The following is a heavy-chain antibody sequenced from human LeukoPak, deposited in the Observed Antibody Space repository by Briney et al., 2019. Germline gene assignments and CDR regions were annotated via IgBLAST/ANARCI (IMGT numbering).Heavy chain of an antibody. CDR3: ARQDYDSSGYGDYYYGMDV. Sequence: GESLKISCKGSGYSFTSYWIGWVRQLPGKGLEWMGIIYPGDSDTRYSPSFQGQVTISADKSISTAYLQWSSLKASDTAMYYCARQDYDSSGYGDYYYGMDVWGQGTTVTVSS. J-gene: IGHJ6*02. CDR1: GYSFTSYW. CDR2: IYPGDSDT. D-gene: IGHD3-22*01. V-gene: IGHV5-51*01.